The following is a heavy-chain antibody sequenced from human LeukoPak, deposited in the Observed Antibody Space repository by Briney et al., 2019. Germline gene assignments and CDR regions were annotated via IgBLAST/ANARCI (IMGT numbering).Heavy chain of an antibody. V-gene: IGHV3-66*02. CDR2: IYIGGKT. CDR1: GFTVSTNF. D-gene: IGHD3-9*01. J-gene: IGHJ4*02. Sequence: GGSLRLSCAASGFTVSTNFMSWVRLAPGKGLECVSVIYIGGKTFYADSVKGRFTISRDNPRNTLYLQMNSLRPEDTAVYYCAREGRYDILTGYYPLNNWGQGARVTVSS. CDR3: AREGRYDILTGYYPLNN.